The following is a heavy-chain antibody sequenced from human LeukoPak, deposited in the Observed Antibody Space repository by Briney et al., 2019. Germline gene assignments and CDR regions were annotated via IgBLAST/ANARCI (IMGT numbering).Heavy chain of an antibody. J-gene: IGHJ4*02. D-gene: IGHD3-10*01. Sequence: GGSLRLSCAASGFTFSTYWMNWVRQAPGKGLEWVANIRPDGSEKLYVDSVKGRFTISRDNAKNSLYLQMNSLRAEDTAVYYCARDGYYGSGSYYNAFDYWGQGTLVTVSS. CDR1: GFTFSTYW. V-gene: IGHV3-7*01. CDR3: ARDGYYGSGSYYNAFDY. CDR2: IRPDGSEK.